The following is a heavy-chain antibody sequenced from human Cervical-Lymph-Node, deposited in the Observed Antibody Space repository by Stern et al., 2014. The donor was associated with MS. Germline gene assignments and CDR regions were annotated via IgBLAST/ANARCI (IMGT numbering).Heavy chain of an antibody. CDR1: GFTFSSYG. CDR3: ARGGIAAAEDWFDP. CDR2: IWYDGSNK. Sequence: VQLLESGGGVVQPGRSLRLSCAASGFTFSSYGMHWVRQAPGKGLEWVAVIWYDGSNKYYADSVKGRFTISRDNSKNTLYLQMNSLRAEDTAVYYCARGGIAAAEDWFDPWGQGTLVTVSS. D-gene: IGHD6-13*01. V-gene: IGHV3-33*01. J-gene: IGHJ5*02.